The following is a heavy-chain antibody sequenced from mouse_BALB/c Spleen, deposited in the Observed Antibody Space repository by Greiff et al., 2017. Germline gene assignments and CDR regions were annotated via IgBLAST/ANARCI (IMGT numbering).Heavy chain of an antibody. J-gene: IGHJ3*01. V-gene: IGHV1S81*02. Sequence: QVQLQQPGAELVKPGASVKLSCKASGYTFTSYWMHWVKQRPGQGLEWIGEINPSNGRTNYNEKFKSKATLTVDESSSTAYMQLSSLTSEDSAVYYCARTGSSPRFAYWGQGTLVTVSA. CDR3: ARTGSSPRFAY. CDR2: INPSNGRT. D-gene: IGHD1-1*01. CDR1: GYTFTSYW.